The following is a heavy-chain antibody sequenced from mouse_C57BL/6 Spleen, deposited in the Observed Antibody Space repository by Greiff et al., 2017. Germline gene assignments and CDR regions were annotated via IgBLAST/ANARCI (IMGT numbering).Heavy chain of an antibody. J-gene: IGHJ4*01. Sequence: QVQLQQPGAELVKPGASVKLSCKASGYTFTSYWMHWVKQRPGQGLEWIGMIHPNSGSTNYNEKFKSKATLTVDKSSSTAYMQLSSLTSEDSAVYYCAREDYGGRRNYWGQGTSVTVSS. CDR2: IHPNSGST. V-gene: IGHV1-64*01. D-gene: IGHD2-4*01. CDR3: AREDYGGRRNY. CDR1: GYTFTSYW.